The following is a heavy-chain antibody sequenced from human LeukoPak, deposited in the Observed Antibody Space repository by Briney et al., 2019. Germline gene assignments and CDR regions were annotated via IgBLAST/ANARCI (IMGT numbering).Heavy chain of an antibody. D-gene: IGHD2-2*01. CDR3: ARERCSSTSCYEVDWFDP. Sequence: SETLSLTCTVSGGSISSSSYYWGWIRQPPGKGLEWIGSIYYSGSTYYNPSLKSRVTISVDTSKNQFSLKLSSVTAADTAVYYCARERCSSTSCYEVDWFDPWGQGTLVTVSS. J-gene: IGHJ5*02. CDR2: IYYSGST. V-gene: IGHV4-39*07. CDR1: GGSISSSSYY.